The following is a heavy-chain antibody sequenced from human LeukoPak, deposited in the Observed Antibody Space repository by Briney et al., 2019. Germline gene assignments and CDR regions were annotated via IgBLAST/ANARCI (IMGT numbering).Heavy chain of an antibody. CDR2: IIPIFGTA. CDR3: ARDSIAAAGARGSAFDI. J-gene: IGHJ3*02. V-gene: IGHV1-69*05. CDR1: GGTFSSYA. D-gene: IGHD6-13*01. Sequence: SVKVSCKASGGTFSSYAISWVRQAPGQGLEWMGRIIPIFGTANYAQKFQGRVTTTTDESTSTAYMELSSLRSEDTAVYYCARDSIAAAGARGSAFDIWGQGTMVTVSS.